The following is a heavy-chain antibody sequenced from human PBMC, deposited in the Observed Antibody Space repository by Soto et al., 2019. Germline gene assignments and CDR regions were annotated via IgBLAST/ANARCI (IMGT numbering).Heavy chain of an antibody. V-gene: IGHV3-15*01. CDR3: SPDASAGLDT. D-gene: IGHD3-16*01. J-gene: IGHJ5*02. CDR1: GFTLSNVW. CDR2: IKSEIEGGTT. Sequence: PGGSLRLSCAASGFTLSNVWMTWVRRAPGKGLEWVGRIKSEIEGGTTDYAAPVKGRFTISRDDSRNTLYLQMNSLKPEDTAVYYCSPDASAGLDTWGQGTQVTLSS.